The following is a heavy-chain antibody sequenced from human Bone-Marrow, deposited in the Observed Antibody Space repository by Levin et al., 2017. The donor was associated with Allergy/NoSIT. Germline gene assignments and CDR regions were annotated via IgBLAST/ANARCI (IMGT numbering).Heavy chain of an antibody. CDR3: ARERAAAGTWVYGMDV. Sequence: GGSLRLSCAASGFTVSSNYMSWVRQAPGKGLEWVSVIYSGGSTYYADSVKGRFTISRDNSKNTLYLQMNSLRAEDTAVYYCARERAAAGTWVYGMDVWGQGTTVTVSS. CDR2: IYSGGST. CDR1: GFTVSSNY. J-gene: IGHJ6*02. D-gene: IGHD6-13*01. V-gene: IGHV3-53*01.